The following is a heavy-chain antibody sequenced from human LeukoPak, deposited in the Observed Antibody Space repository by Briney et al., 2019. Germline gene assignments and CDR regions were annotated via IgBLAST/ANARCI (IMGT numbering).Heavy chain of an antibody. D-gene: IGHD2-2*01. CDR1: GYTFTSYY. Sequence: ASVKVSCKASGYTFTSYYMHWVRQAPGQGLEWMGWINPNSGGTNYAQKFQGWVTMTRDTSISTAYMELSRLRSDDTAVYYCATASTSCCLSSGMDVWGQGTTVTVSS. J-gene: IGHJ6*02. V-gene: IGHV1-2*04. CDR2: INPNSGGT. CDR3: ATASTSCCLSSGMDV.